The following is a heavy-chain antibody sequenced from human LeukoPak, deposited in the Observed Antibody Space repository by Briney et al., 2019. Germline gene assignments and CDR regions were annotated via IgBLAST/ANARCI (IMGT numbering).Heavy chain of an antibody. Sequence: SETLSLTCTVSGGSISSYYWSWIRQPAGKGLEWIGRIYTSGSTNYNPSLKSRVTISVDPSKNQFSLKLTSVTAADTAVYYCAREGSYSGSGSPPLDYWGQGTLVTVSS. V-gene: IGHV4-4*07. CDR2: IYTSGST. CDR3: AREGSYSGSGSPPLDY. J-gene: IGHJ4*02. D-gene: IGHD3-10*01. CDR1: GGSISSYY.